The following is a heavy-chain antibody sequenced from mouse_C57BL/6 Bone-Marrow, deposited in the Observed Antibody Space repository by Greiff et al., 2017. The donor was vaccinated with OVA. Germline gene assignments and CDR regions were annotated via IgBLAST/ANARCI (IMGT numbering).Heavy chain of an antibody. CDR3: ARHGTAQATYLWFAY. Sequence: QVHVKQSGAELVKPGASVKLSCKASGYTFTEYTIHWVKQRSGQGLEWIGWFYPGSGSIKYNEKFKDKATLTADKSSSTVYMELSRLTSEDSAVYCCARHGTAQATYLWFAYWGQGTLVTVSA. V-gene: IGHV1-62-2*01. J-gene: IGHJ3*01. CDR2: FYPGSGSI. CDR1: GYTFTEYT. D-gene: IGHD3-2*02.